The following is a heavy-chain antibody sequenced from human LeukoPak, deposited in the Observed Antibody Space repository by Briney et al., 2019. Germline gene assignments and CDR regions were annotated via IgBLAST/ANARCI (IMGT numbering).Heavy chain of an antibody. D-gene: IGHD3-10*02. V-gene: IGHV3-48*04. CDR1: GFTFSSNS. CDR2: ISSTGGTI. J-gene: IGHJ6*03. CDR3: TSSTFVVYYYYYMDV. Sequence: GGSLRLSCAASGFTFSSNSMNWVRQAPGKGLEWVSYISSTGGTIYYADSMKGRFTISRDNAKNSLYLQMNSLKTEDTAVYYCTSSTFVVYYYYYMDVWGKGTTVTVSS.